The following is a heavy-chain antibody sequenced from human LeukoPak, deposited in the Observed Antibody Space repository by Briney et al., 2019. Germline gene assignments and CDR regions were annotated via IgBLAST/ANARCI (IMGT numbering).Heavy chain of an antibody. CDR2: ISSSGSTI. Sequence: GGSLRLSCAASGFTFKSYEMNWVRQAPGKGLEWVSYISSSGSTIYYADSVKGRFTISRDNAKNSLYLQMNSLRVEDTAIYYCARDRYGDENYWGQGVLVTVSS. CDR1: GFTFKSYE. J-gene: IGHJ4*02. CDR3: ARDRYGDENY. V-gene: IGHV3-48*03. D-gene: IGHD4-17*01.